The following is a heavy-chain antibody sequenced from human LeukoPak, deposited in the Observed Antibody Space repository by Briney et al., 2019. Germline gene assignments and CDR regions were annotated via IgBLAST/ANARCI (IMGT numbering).Heavy chain of an antibody. CDR3: ARTSRAQGYFDY. CDR1: GGSISGYY. Sequence: SETLSLTCTVSGGSISGYYWSWIRQPPGKGLEWIGFIYYNGITNYNPSLKSRVTISVDTSRNQFSLNLSSETAADTAAYYCARTSRAQGYFDYWGQETLVTVSS. J-gene: IGHJ4*02. V-gene: IGHV4-59*08. CDR2: IYYNGIT.